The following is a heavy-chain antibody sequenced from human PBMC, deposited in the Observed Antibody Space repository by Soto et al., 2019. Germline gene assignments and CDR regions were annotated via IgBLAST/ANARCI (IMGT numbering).Heavy chain of an antibody. CDR3: ARRRDGYTGVWFAP. CDR2: IYYSGSA. Sequence: SETLSLTCTVSGAPISGFYWSWIRQPPGKGLEWIGHIYYSGSANYNPSLKSRVTISLDMSKNQFSLNLTSVTAADTAVYYWARRRDGYTGVWFAPWGQGPRATVSS. J-gene: IGHJ5*02. D-gene: IGHD5-12*01. V-gene: IGHV4-59*01. CDR1: GAPISGFY.